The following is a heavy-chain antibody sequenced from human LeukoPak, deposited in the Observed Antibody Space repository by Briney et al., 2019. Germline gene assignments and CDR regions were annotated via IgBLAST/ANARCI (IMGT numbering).Heavy chain of an antibody. CDR1: GFTFSNYA. D-gene: IGHD6-19*01. V-gene: IGHV3-23*01. CDR3: ARVSQWLVPY. J-gene: IGHJ4*02. CDR2: ISDYGGST. Sequence: GGSLRLSCAASGFTFSNYAMSWVRQAPGKGLEWVSAISDYGGSTYYADSVKGRFTISRDNSKNTLYLQMNSLRAEDTAVYYCARVSQWLVPYWGQGTLVTVSS.